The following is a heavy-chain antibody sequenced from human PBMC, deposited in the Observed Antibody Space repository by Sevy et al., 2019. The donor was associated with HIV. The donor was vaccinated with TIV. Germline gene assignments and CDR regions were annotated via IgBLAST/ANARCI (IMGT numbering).Heavy chain of an antibody. CDR2: IYYSGNT. Sequence: SETLSLTCTVSGDSISGYYWSWIRHPPGKGLEWIGYIYYSGNTNYNPSLKSRVTISVDTSKNQFSLKLSSVTAADTAIYYCARAYQYYYYGMDVWGQGTTVTVSS. CDR3: ARAYQYYYYGMDV. D-gene: IGHD3-10*01. J-gene: IGHJ6*02. CDR1: GDSISGYY. V-gene: IGHV4-59*01.